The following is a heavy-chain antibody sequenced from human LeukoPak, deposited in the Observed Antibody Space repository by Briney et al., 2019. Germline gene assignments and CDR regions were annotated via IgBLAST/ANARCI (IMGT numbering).Heavy chain of an antibody. CDR1: GFSFTDYP. V-gene: IGHV3-48*02. D-gene: IGHD3-10*01. CDR2: ISSSSSAM. CDR3: ARGSGNSFDY. Sequence: PGGSLSLSCATSGFSFTDYPMNWVRQAPGKGLEWVSYISSSSSAMYYAASMKGRFTISRDNAKNSLYLQMNNLRDEDTAVYYCARGSGNSFDYWGQGALVTVSS. J-gene: IGHJ4*02.